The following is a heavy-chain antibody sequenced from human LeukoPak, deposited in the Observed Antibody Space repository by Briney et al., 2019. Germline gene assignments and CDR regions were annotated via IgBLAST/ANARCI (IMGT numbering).Heavy chain of an antibody. CDR1: GFTFSSYA. CDR3: AKEAFSSSWRSAFDV. V-gene: IGHV3-23*01. J-gene: IGHJ3*01. Sequence: PGGSLRLSCAASGFTFSSYAMSWVHRAPGKGLEWVSSISGSGFGTYYADSVEGRFTISRDNSKNTLYLQMNNLTAEATAVYYCAKEAFSSSWRSAFDVWGQGTMVTVSS. CDR2: ISGSGFGT. D-gene: IGHD6-13*01.